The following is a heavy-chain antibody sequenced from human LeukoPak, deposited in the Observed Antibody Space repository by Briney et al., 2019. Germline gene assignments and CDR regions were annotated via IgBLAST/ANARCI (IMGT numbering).Heavy chain of an antibody. CDR1: GYTFTSYG. D-gene: IGHD2-15*01. CDR3: VRDYFCSGGTCDDCFDP. J-gene: IGHJ5*02. Sequence: ASVKVSCKASGYTFTSYGISWVRQAPGQGLEWMGWISTYDHDTNYAQKFRGRVTMTTDTSTSTAYMELRSLGSDDTAVYYCVRDYFCSGGTCDDCFDPWGQGTLVTVSS. CDR2: ISTYDHDT. V-gene: IGHV1-18*01.